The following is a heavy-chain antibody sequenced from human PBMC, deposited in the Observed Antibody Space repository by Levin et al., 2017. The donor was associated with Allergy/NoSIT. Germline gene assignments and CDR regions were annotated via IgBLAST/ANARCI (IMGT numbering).Heavy chain of an antibody. CDR1: GGSFSGYY. V-gene: IGHV4-34*01. Sequence: SQTLSLTCAVYGGSFSGYYWSWIRQPPGKGLEWIGEINHSGSTNYNPSLKSRVTISVDTSKNQFSLKLSSVTAADTAVYYCARGGTYCSGGSCYSWGYYYYYMDVWGKGTTVTVSS. CDR3: ARGGTYCSGGSCYSWGYYYYYMDV. D-gene: IGHD2-15*01. J-gene: IGHJ6*03. CDR2: INHSGST.